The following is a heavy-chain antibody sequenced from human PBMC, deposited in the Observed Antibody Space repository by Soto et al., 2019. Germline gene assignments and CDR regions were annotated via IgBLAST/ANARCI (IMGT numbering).Heavy chain of an antibody. J-gene: IGHJ3*02. CDR2: ISDGGDLT. V-gene: IGHV3-23*01. CDR1: VFAFGSHP. CDR3: ARRVIGSSRAFDI. Sequence: GGSLRLSCAASVFAFGSHPMIWVRQAPEKGLEWVAGISDGGDLTYNADSVRGRFTISRDNSRNTLYLQMNSLRAEDTAVYYCARRVIGSSRAFDIWGQGTMVTVSS. D-gene: IGHD3-10*01.